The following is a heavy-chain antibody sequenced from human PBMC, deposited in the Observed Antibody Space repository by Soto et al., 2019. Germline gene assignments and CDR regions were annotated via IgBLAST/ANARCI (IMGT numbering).Heavy chain of an antibody. CDR1: GGSLSGYY. CDR2: INHRGSS. J-gene: IGHJ6*02. D-gene: IGHD1-7*01. V-gene: IGHV4-34*01. Sequence: PSETLSLTCAVNGGSLSGYYCSWIRQSPGKGLEWIGEINHRGSSDYNPSLKSRVTISIDASKNHVTLELTSVTAADTAVYYCARSDNRNSLYGVDVWGQGTAVTVSS. CDR3: ARSDNRNSLYGVDV.